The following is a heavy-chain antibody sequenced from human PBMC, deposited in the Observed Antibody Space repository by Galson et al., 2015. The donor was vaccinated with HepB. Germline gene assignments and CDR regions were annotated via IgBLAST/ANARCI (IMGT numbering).Heavy chain of an antibody. CDR2: FDPEDGET. V-gene: IGHV1-24*01. CDR1: GYTLTELS. Sequence: SVKVSCKVSGYTLTELSMHWVRQAPGKGLEWMGGFDPEDGETIYAQKFQGRVTMTEDTSTDTAYMELSSLRSEDTAVYYCASVRIYDYVWGSSVGDFDYWGQGTLVTVSS. J-gene: IGHJ4*02. D-gene: IGHD3-16*01. CDR3: ASVRIYDYVWGSSVGDFDY.